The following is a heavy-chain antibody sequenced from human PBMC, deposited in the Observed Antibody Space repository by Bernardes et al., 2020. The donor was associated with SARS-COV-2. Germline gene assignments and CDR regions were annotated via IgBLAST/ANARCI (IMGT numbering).Heavy chain of an antibody. J-gene: IGHJ6*02. CDR3: AKTISPPNGMDV. Sequence: GGSLRLSCAASGFTFSNYAMNWVRQAPGKGLEWVSGFSDGGLSTYYADSVKGRFTISRDSSKNTLYLQMNSLRADDTAVYYCAKTISPPNGMDVWGQGTTVTVSS. CDR1: GFTFSNYA. V-gene: IGHV3-23*01. CDR2: FSDGGLST.